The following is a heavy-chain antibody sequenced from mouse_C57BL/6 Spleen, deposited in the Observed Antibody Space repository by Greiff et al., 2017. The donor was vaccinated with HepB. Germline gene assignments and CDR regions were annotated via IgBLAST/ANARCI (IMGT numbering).Heavy chain of an antibody. CDR1: GYTFTGYG. V-gene: IGHV1-61*01. CDR2: INPSDSKT. CDR3: ASPYYYGSRTWFAY. D-gene: IGHD1-1*01. J-gene: IGHJ3*01. Sequence: VQLQQSGAELVGPGSSLKLSCKASGYTFTGYGMDWVRRRPGQGLEWIGNINPSDSKTHYNQKFKDKATLAVDKSSSTAYMQLSSLTSEDSAVYYCASPYYYGSRTWFAYWGQGTLVTVSA.